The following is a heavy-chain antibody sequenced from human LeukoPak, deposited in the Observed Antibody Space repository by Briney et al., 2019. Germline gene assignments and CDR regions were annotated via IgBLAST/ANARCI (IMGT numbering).Heavy chain of an antibody. CDR1: GYTFTGYY. D-gene: IGHD6-13*01. CDR3: ARDYSSSSYYFDY. Sequence: GASVKVSCKASGYTFTGYYMHWVRQAPGQGLEWMGRINPNSGGTNYAQKFQGRVTMTRDTSISTAYMELGRLRSDDTAVYYCARDYSSSSYYFDYWGQGTLVTVSS. J-gene: IGHJ4*02. V-gene: IGHV1-2*06. CDR2: INPNSGGT.